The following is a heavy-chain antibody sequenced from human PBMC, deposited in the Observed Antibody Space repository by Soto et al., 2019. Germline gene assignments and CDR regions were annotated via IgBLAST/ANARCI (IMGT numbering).Heavy chain of an antibody. Sequence: ASVKVSCKASGYTFTSYAMHWVRQAPGQRLEWMGWINAGNGNTKYSQKFQGRVTITRDTSASTAYMELSSLRSEDTAVYYCARDTSSWQTYYYYGMDVRGQGTTVTVSS. V-gene: IGHV1-3*01. CDR1: GYTFTSYA. CDR2: INAGNGNT. CDR3: ARDTSSWQTYYYYGMDV. J-gene: IGHJ6*02. D-gene: IGHD6-13*01.